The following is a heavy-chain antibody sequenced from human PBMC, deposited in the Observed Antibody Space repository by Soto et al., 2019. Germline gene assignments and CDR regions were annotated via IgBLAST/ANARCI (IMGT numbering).Heavy chain of an antibody. CDR2: ISGSGGSI. CDR3: AKGRADTPSRVYFDY. J-gene: IGHJ4*02. V-gene: IGHV3-23*01. CDR1: GFTFSSYA. Sequence: EVQLLESGGGLVQPGGSLRLSCAASGFTFSSYAMNWVRQAPGEGLEWVSIISGSGGSIYYADSVKGRFTISRDNSKSTSYLQMNSLRAEDTAVYYCAKGRADTPSRVYFDYWGQGTLVTVSS. D-gene: IGHD3-10*01.